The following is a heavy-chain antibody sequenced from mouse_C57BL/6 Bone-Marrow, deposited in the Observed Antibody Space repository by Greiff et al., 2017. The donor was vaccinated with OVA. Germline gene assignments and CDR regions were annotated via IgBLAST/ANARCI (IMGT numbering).Heavy chain of an antibody. CDR3: AIYYNYDVGYAY. CDR2: IGRGGST. Sequence: QVQLQQSGHSLVQPSQSLSITCTVSGFSFTSYGVHWVRQSPGKGLEWLGVIGRGGSTDYNAAYISILSISKNKSKSQVFLKMNSLQAYDTAIYYCAIYYNYDVGYAYWGQGTLVTVSA. J-gene: IGHJ3*01. CDR1: GFSFTSYG. V-gene: IGHV2-2*01. D-gene: IGHD2-4*01.